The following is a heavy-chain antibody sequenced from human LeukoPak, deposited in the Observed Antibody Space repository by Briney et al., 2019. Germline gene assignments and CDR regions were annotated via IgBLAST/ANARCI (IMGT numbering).Heavy chain of an antibody. D-gene: IGHD3-10*01. CDR3: AKDRKSGVDAFDI. CDR2: IRYDGSNK. J-gene: IGHJ3*02. Sequence: HPGGSLRLSCAASGFTFSSYGMHWVRQAPGKGLEWVAFIRYDGSNKYYADSVKGRFTISRDNSKNTLYLQMNSLRAEDTAVYYCAKDRKSGVDAFDIWGQGTMVTVSS. V-gene: IGHV3-30*02. CDR1: GFTFSSYG.